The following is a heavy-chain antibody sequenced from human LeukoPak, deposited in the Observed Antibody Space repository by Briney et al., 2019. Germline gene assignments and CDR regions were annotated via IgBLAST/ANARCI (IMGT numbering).Heavy chain of an antibody. D-gene: IGHD3-22*01. CDR1: GGSISSSSYY. V-gene: IGHV4-39*07. CDR3: AGEDYFDSSGYASWRFDI. CDR2: IYYSGST. J-gene: IGHJ3*02. Sequence: SETLSLTCTVSGGSISSSSYYWGWIRQPPGKGLEWIGSIYYSGSTYYNPSLKSRVTISVDTSKNQLSLKLTSVTTADTAVYYCAGEDYFDSSGYASWRFDIWGQGTMVTVSS.